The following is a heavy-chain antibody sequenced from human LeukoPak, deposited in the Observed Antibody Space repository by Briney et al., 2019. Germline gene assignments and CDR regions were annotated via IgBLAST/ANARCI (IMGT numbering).Heavy chain of an antibody. J-gene: IGHJ4*02. CDR2: ITSSSSYT. CDR1: AFTFSTYN. V-gene: IGHV3-21*01. Sequence: GGSLRLSCAASAFTFSTYNMNWVRQAPGKGLEWVSSITSSSSYTFYADSVKGRFTISRDNAKNSLYLQMNSLRAEDTAVYYCARRALTGEFDYWGQGTLVTVSS. D-gene: IGHD7-27*01. CDR3: ARRALTGEFDY.